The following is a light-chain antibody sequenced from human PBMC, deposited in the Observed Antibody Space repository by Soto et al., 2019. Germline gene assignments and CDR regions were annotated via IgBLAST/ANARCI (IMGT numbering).Light chain of an antibody. CDR1: QNVGHN. CDR2: TAS. V-gene: IGKV3-11*01. CDR3: QERSRWPRAT. J-gene: IGKJ4*01. Sequence: EIVLTQSPASLSLSPGETATLSCRTSQNVGHNFAWYQLKAGQSPRLLIHTASPRATGIPARFSGSGSRTDFTLTISGLEPEDIAVYYCQERSRWPRATFGGGTRVEIK.